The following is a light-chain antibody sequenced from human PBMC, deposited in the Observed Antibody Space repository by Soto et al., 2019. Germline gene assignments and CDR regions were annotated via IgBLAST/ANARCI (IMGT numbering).Light chain of an antibody. V-gene: IGKV3-15*01. CDR1: QSVSIR. CDR2: DTS. CDR3: QQYNNWPPVT. J-gene: IGKJ4*01. Sequence: DIVLTQSPPTLPLSPHARATRSSRASQSVSIRLAWYQQRPGQDPRLLIYDTSTRATGIPLRFSGSGSGTEFTLTISSLQSEDFAVYYCQQYNNWPPVTFGGGTKVDIK.